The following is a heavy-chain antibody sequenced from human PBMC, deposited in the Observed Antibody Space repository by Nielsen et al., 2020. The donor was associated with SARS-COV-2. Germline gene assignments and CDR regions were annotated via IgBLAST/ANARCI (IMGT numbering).Heavy chain of an antibody. V-gene: IGHV5-10-1*01. J-gene: IGHJ5*02. CDR1: GYSFTSYW. D-gene: IGHD3-22*01. Sequence: GESLKISCKGSGYSFTSYWISWVRQMPGKGLEWMGRIDPSDSYTNYSPSLQGHVTISADKSISTAYLQWSSLKASDTAMYYCARHDDHYYDSSGYLNWFDPWGQGTLVTVSS. CDR3: ARHDDHYYDSSGYLNWFDP. CDR2: IDPSDSYT.